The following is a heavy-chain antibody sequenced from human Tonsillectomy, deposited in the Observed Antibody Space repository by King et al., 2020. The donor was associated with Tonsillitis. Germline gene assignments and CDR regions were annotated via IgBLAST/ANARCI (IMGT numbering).Heavy chain of an antibody. Sequence: QLVQSGAEVKKPGASVKVSCKASGYTFTSFYMLWVRQAPGQGLEWMGIINPSGGSTSYAQKFQGRLTMTRDTSTSTVYMEVNSLRSEDTAVYYCARSGVTVVVAATPNFDYWGQGTLVTVSS. J-gene: IGHJ4*02. V-gene: IGHV1-46*01. CDR3: ARSGVTVVVAATPNFDY. CDR2: INPSGGST. CDR1: GYTFTSFY. D-gene: IGHD2-15*01.